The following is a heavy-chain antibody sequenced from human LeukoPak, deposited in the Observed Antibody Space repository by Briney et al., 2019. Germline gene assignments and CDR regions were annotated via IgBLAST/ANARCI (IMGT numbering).Heavy chain of an antibody. CDR3: ARDGSYYADYYMDV. CDR2: INHSGST. V-gene: IGHV4-34*01. CDR1: GGSFSGYY. Sequence: SETLSPTCAVYGGSFSGYYWSWIRQPPGKGLEWIGEINHSGSTNYNPSLKSRVTMSVDTSKNQFSLKLSSVTAADTAVYYCARDGSYYADYYMDVWGKGTTVTISS. D-gene: IGHD1-26*01. J-gene: IGHJ6*03.